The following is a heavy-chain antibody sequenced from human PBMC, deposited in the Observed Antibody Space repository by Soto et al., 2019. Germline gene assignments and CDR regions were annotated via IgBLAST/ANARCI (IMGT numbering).Heavy chain of an antibody. CDR2: IWYDGSNK. CDR3: ARDSHSSSSPVYYFDY. CDR1: GFTFSSYG. D-gene: IGHD6-6*01. J-gene: IGHJ4*02. Sequence: QVQLVESGGGVVQPGRSLRLSCAASGFTFSSYGMHWVRQAPGKGLEWVAVIWYDGSNKYYADSVKGRFTISRDNSKNTLYLQMNSLRAEDTAVYYCARDSHSSSSPVYYFDYWGQGTLVTVSS. V-gene: IGHV3-33*01.